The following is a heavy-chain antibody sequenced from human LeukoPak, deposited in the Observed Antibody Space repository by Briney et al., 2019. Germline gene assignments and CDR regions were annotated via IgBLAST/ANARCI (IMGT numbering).Heavy chain of an antibody. V-gene: IGHV4-34*01. J-gene: IGHJ6*03. CDR2: INHSGST. D-gene: IGHD2-2*01. Sequence: NPSETLSLTRAVYGGSFSGYYWSWIRQPPGKGLEWIGEINHSGSTNYNPSLKSRVTISVDTSKNQFSLKLSSVTAADTAVYYCARGAGYCSSTSCQDYYYYYMDVWGKGTTVTVSS. CDR3: ARGAGYCSSTSCQDYYYYYMDV. CDR1: GGSFSGYY.